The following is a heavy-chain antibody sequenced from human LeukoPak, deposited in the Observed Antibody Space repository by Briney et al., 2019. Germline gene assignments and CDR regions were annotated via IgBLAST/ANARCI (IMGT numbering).Heavy chain of an antibody. CDR1: GSSISSGDYY. CDR2: IYYSGST. J-gene: IGHJ4*02. CDR3: ARDHDGDYFFDY. V-gene: IGHV4-30-4*01. D-gene: IGHD4-17*01. Sequence: SETLSLTCTVSGSSISSGDYYWSWIPQSPGKGLEWIGYIYYSGSTYYNPSLKSRVTISVDTSKNQFSLKLSSVTAADTAVYYCARDHDGDYFFDYWGQGTLVTVSS.